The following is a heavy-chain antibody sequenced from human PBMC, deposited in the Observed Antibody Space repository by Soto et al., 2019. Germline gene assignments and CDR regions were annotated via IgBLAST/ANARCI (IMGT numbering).Heavy chain of an antibody. CDR2: IYYTGDT. CDR1: GDSISTYY. V-gene: IGHV4-59*01. D-gene: IGHD3-16*02. J-gene: IGHJ5*02. Sequence: SQTLSLTCTVSGDSISTYYWHWIRLPPGKGLEWIGYIYYTGDTNYNPSPKSRVTISLDTSKNQFSMNLTSVTAADTAVSYCARDPRAHPPRYRFDPWGQGTLVTVPS. CDR3: ARDPRAHPPRYRFDP.